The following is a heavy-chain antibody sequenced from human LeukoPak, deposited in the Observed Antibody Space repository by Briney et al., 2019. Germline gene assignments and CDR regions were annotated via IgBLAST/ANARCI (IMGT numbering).Heavy chain of an antibody. CDR3: ARERHKYSGYAGGIDY. CDR1: GGSITIYY. V-gene: IGHV4-59*01. J-gene: IGHJ4*02. CDR2: IYYSGST. Sequence: PSGTLSLTCTVSGGSITIYYWSWIRQRPGKGVEWSGDIYYSGSTNHNPSLQSRVTISVATSKNPFSLKLSSVTAADTAVYYCARERHKYSGYAGGIDYWGQGTLVTVSS. D-gene: IGHD5-12*01.